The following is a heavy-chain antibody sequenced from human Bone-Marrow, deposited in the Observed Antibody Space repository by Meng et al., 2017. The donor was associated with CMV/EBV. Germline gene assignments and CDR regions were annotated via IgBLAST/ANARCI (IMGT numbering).Heavy chain of an antibody. Sequence: GESLKISCTASGFTFGDYAMSWVRQAPGKGLEWVGFIRSKAYGGTTEYAASVKGRFTISRDDSKSIAYPQMNSLKTEDTAVYYCTRVIDFWSGYDYYYYYGMDVWGQGTTVTVSS. CDR3: TRVIDFWSGYDYYYYYGMDV. V-gene: IGHV3-49*04. D-gene: IGHD3-3*01. CDR1: GFTFGDYA. CDR2: IRSKAYGGTT. J-gene: IGHJ6*01.